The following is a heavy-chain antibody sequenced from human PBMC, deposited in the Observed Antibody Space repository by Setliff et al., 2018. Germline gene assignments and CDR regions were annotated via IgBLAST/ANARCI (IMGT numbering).Heavy chain of an antibody. CDR3: ARAHTWSLPNDNSGYPGWFDP. J-gene: IGHJ5*02. CDR1: GDSISSGAYY. D-gene: IGHD3-22*01. CDR2: IHHSGKA. Sequence: SETLSLTCTVSGDSISSGAYYWNWIRQYPGKGLEWIVNIHHSGKAYYNPSLKSRVTMSVDTSKNHVSLKLSSVTAADTAVYYCARAHTWSLPNDNSGYPGWFDPWGQGTLVTVSS. V-gene: IGHV4-39*02.